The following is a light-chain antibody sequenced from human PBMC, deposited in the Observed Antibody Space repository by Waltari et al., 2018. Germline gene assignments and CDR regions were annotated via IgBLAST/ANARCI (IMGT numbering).Light chain of an antibody. Sequence: DIQMTQSPSSLSASVGDRVTITCRASQSISNYLAWYQQKPGKAPLLLIYKASILKSGVSSRFSGSGSGTQFTLTISSLQPGDFATYYCQQYNTYSSFGQGTKLEIK. CDR1: QSISNY. CDR2: KAS. V-gene: IGKV1-5*03. J-gene: IGKJ2*01. CDR3: QQYNTYSS.